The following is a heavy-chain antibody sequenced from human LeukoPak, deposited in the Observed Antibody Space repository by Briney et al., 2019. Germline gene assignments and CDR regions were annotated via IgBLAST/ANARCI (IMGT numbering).Heavy chain of an antibody. V-gene: IGHV1-2*02. CDR1: GYTFTHYV. Sequence: ASVKVSCKTSGYTFTHYVISWVRQAPGQGLEWMGWINPNSGGTNYAQKFQGRVTMTRDTSISTAYMELSRLRSDDTAVYYCARADNSGWYLSDYWGQGTLVTVSS. CDR2: INPNSGGT. CDR3: ARADNSGWYLSDY. J-gene: IGHJ4*02. D-gene: IGHD6-19*01.